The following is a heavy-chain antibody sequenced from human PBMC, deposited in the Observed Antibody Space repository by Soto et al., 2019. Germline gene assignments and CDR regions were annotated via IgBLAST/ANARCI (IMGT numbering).Heavy chain of an antibody. CDR1: GFTFSSYA. V-gene: IGHV3-30-3*01. J-gene: IGHJ4*02. Sequence: GGSLRLSCAASGFTFSSYAMHWVRQAPGKGLEWVAVISYDGSNKYYADSVKGRFTISRHNSKNTLYLQMNSLRAEDTAVYYCARDLTGGVFDYWGQGTLVTVSS. CDR2: ISYDGSNK. D-gene: IGHD3-9*01. CDR3: ARDLTGGVFDY.